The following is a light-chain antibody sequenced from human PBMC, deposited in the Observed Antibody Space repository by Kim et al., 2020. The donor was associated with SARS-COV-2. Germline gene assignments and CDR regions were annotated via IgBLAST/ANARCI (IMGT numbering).Light chain of an antibody. CDR1: QSVSASY. CDR3: QQQDISLYT. V-gene: IGKV3-20*01. J-gene: IGKJ2*01. Sequence: IVLTQSPGTLSLSPGERATLSCRASQSVSASYLACYHQKPGRAPRLLIYGPSTWTTVVTDRFSGSGAGTDFTPTTSTLEPEDVVVYYYQQQDISLYTFGQGTKLEI. CDR2: GPS.